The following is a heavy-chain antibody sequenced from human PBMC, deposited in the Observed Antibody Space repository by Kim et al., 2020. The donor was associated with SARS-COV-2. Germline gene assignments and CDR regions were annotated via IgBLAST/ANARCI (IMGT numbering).Heavy chain of an antibody. J-gene: IGHJ5*02. CDR2: IYSGGTT. Sequence: GGSLRLSCAASGFTVSIKHMSWVRQAPGKGLEWVSIIYSGGTTYYADSVKGRFTISRDNSKNTLYLQMNSLRADDTAVYYCPSGLGWSWGQGTLVTVSS. V-gene: IGHV3-53*01. CDR3: PSGLGWS. D-gene: IGHD2-8*01. CDR1: GFTVSIKH.